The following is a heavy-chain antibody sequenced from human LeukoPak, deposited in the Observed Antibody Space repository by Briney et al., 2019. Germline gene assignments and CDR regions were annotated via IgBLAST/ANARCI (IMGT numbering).Heavy chain of an antibody. V-gene: IGHV3-30-3*01. Sequence: PGGSLRLSCAASGFTFSSYAMHWVRQAPGKGLEWVAVISYDGTNKYYADSVKGRFTISRDKSKNTLYLQMNSLRAEDTAVYYCASWPGGWYGEDSWGQGTLVTVSS. CDR3: ASWPGGWYGEDS. CDR1: GFTFSSYA. D-gene: IGHD6-19*01. CDR2: ISYDGTNK. J-gene: IGHJ4*02.